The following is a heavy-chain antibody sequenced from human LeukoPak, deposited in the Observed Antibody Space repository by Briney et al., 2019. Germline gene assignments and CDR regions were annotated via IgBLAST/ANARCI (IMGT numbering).Heavy chain of an antibody. D-gene: IGHD3-22*01. V-gene: IGHV1-69-2*01. Sequence: ATVKISCKVSGYTFTDYNMHWLPQAPGKGVEWMGLVVPEDGETIYAEKFQGRVTITADTSTYTAYMELSSLRSEDTAVYYCATAVITSLDYWGQGTLVTVSS. J-gene: IGHJ4*02. CDR3: ATAVITSLDY. CDR2: VVPEDGET. CDR1: GYTFTDYN.